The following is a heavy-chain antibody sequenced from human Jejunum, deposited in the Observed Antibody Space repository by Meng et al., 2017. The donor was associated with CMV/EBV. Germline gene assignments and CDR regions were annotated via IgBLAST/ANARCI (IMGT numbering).Heavy chain of an antibody. CDR2: INFNSGAT. Sequence: SGKASGYTLTDYFKWMRQAPGRGLEWVGWINFNSGATNYAQKFQGRVTMTRDMSVSTVYMEMSSLRPDDTAVYYCVAYSGSSFRFDPWGQGTLVTVSS. D-gene: IGHD5-12*01. V-gene: IGHV1-2*02. CDR3: VAYSGSSFRFDP. CDR1: GYTLTDYF. J-gene: IGHJ5*02.